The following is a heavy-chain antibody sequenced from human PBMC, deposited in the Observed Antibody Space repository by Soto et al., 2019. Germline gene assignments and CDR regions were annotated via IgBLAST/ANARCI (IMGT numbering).Heavy chain of an antibody. CDR1: GYTFTSYG. CDR2: ISAYNGNT. J-gene: IGHJ4*02. V-gene: IGHV1-18*04. CDR3: ARDSAYSVVVVAASDY. Sequence: AASVKASCKASGYTFTSYGISWVRQAPGQGLEWMGWISAYNGNTNYAHKLQGRVTMTPDTSTSTAHMELRSLRSDDTAVYYCARDSAYSVVVVAASDYWGQGTLVTVSS. D-gene: IGHD2-15*01.